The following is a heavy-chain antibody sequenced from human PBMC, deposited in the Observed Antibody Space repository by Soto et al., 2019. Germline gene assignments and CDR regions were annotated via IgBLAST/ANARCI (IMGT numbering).Heavy chain of an antibody. CDR2: FDPEDGET. J-gene: IGHJ4*02. CDR1: GYTLTELS. CDR3: ATGRDDTHLLDY. D-gene: IGHD3-22*01. V-gene: IGHV1-24*01. Sequence: QVQLVQSGAEVKKPGASVKVSCKVSGYTLTELSMHWVRQAPGKGLEWMGGFDPEDGETIYAQKFQGRVTMTEDTVTNTAYMELSSLRSEDTAVYSCATGRDDTHLLDYWGQGTLVTVSS.